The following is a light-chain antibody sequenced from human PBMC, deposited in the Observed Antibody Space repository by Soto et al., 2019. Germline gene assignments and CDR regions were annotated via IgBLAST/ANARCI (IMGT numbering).Light chain of an antibody. CDR1: ALPKQY. CDR3: QSADSSGTHYV. J-gene: IGLJ1*01. V-gene: IGLV3-25*02. Sequence: ELTXPPSVSVSPGQTARITCSGDALPKQYAYWYQQKPGQAPVLVIYKDSERPSGIPERFSGSSSGTTVTLTISGVQAEDEADYYCQSADSSGTHYVFGTGTKV. CDR2: KDS.